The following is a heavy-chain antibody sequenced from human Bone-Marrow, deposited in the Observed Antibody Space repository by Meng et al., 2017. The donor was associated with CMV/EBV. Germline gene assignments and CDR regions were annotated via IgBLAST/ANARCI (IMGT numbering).Heavy chain of an antibody. Sequence: GESLKIYCVVSGFSFNTYSMNWVRQAPGKGLEWVSSISSGSGYIYYADSVKGRFTVSRDNAKNSLYLQMDSLRVDDTAVYYCARMSYCNRISCWDWFDPWGQGTLVTVSS. D-gene: IGHD2/OR15-2a*01. CDR2: ISSGSGYI. V-gene: IGHV3-21*01. CDR3: ARMSYCNRISCWDWFDP. CDR1: GFSFNTYS. J-gene: IGHJ5*02.